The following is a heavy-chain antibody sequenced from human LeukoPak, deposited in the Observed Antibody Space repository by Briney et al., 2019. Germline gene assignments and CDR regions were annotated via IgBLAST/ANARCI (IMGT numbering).Heavy chain of an antibody. CDR2: ISGGGRLK. J-gene: IGHJ6*03. CDR3: AKTENYYFYMDL. Sequence: PGGSLRLSCAASGFAFSNYAMNWVRQAPGKGLEWVLSISGGGRLKNYADSVKGRFSISRDNSQNTVSLQMNNLTVEDTAVYYCAKTENYYFYMDLWGKGTTVTISS. V-gene: IGHV3-23*01. CDR1: GFAFSNYA.